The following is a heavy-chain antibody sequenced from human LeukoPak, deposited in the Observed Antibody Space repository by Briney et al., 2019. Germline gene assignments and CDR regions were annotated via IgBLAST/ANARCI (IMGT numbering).Heavy chain of an antibody. J-gene: IGHJ5*02. CDR2: IYYSRST. CDR1: GGSISGYY. D-gene: IGHD2-2*01. CDR3: ARAIVPAAGRIRFDP. V-gene: IGHV4-59*01. Sequence: SETLSLTCTVSGGSISGYYWSWIRQPPGKGLEWIGYIYYSRSTNYKPSLKSRVTISVDTSKNQFSLKLNSVTAADTAVYYCARAIVPAAGRIRFDPWGQGTLVTVSS.